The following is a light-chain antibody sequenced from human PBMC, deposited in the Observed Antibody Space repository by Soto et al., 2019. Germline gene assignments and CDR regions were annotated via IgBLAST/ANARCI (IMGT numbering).Light chain of an antibody. Sequence: DIQMTQSPSSLSASVGDRVTITCRASQGIYNYLAWYQQKPGKAPKLLIYAASTLEAGVPSRFSGSGSGTDFTLTISSLQPEDVATYYCHKYNSARLTFGQGTRLEI. J-gene: IGKJ5*01. V-gene: IGKV1-27*01. CDR2: AAS. CDR3: HKYNSARLT. CDR1: QGIYNY.